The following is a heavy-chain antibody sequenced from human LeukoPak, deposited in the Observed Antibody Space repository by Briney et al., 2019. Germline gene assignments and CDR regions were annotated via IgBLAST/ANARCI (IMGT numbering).Heavy chain of an antibody. CDR1: GGSFSGYY. Sequence: SETLSLTCAVYGGSFSGYYWSWIRQPPGKGLEWIGEINHSGSTNYNPSLKSRVTISVDTSKNQFSLKLSSVTAADTAVYYCARNPMGGHITAYWDYWGQGTLVTVSS. CDR2: INHSGST. CDR3: ARNPMGGHITAYWDY. D-gene: IGHD2-15*01. V-gene: IGHV4-34*01. J-gene: IGHJ4*02.